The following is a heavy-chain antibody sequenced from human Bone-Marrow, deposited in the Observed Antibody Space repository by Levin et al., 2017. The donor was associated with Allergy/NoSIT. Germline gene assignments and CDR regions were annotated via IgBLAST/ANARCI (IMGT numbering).Heavy chain of an antibody. Sequence: SETLSLSCAVYGGSFSGSYWSWIRPSPGKGLEWIGGIYHGGQSIYNPSLKTRLTLSVNASKNQFSLRLTSLTAADTAIYYCARGGGKRSSCDAGSCYDFAYWGQGTPVTVSP. CDR3: ARGGGKRSSCDAGSCYDFAY. CDR1: GGSFSGSY. D-gene: IGHD2-15*01. CDR2: IYHGGQS. J-gene: IGHJ4*02. V-gene: IGHV4-34*01.